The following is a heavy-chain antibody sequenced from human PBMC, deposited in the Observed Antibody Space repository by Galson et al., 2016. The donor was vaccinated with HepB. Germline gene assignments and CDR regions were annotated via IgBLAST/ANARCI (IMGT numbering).Heavy chain of an antibody. CDR1: GGSISSDYW. V-gene: IGHV4-4*02. J-gene: IGHJ4*02. CDR2: IPHRGRT. Sequence: SETLSLTCDVSGGSISSDYWWSWVRQPPGKGLEWIGEIPHRGRTNYNPSLKSRVTISLDKSENQFSLKLTSVTAADTAVFYCARGGNWQFDYWGQGSLVSVSS. CDR3: ARGGNWQFDY. D-gene: IGHD1-1*01.